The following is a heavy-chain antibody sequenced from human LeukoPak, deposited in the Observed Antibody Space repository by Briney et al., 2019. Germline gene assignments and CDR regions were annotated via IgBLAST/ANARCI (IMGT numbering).Heavy chain of an antibody. CDR1: GCSISYYY. Sequence: PSETLSLTCTVSGCSISYYYWSWIRQPAGKGLEWIGRIFTSGSTNYNPSLKSRVTMSVDASKNQFSLKLSSVPAADTAVYYCARVRRAGINYYYMDVWGKGTTVTISS. V-gene: IGHV4-4*07. CDR2: IFTSGST. D-gene: IGHD3-10*01. CDR3: ARVRRAGINYYYMDV. J-gene: IGHJ6*03.